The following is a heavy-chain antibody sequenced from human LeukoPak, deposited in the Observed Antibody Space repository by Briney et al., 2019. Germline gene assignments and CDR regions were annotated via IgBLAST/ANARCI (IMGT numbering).Heavy chain of an antibody. V-gene: IGHV4-59*01. CDR3: ARALYYYYYYMDV. CDR2: IYYSGST. CDR1: GGSISSYY. J-gene: IGHJ6*03. Sequence: SETLSLTCTVSGGSISSYYWSWIRQPPGKGLEWIGYIYYSGSTNYNPSLKSRVTISVDTSKNQFSLKLSSVTAADTAVYYCARALYYYYYYMDVWGKGTTVTVSS.